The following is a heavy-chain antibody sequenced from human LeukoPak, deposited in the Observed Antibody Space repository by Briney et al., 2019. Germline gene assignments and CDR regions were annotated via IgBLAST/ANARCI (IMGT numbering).Heavy chain of an antibody. CDR2: IYSSGST. CDR3: ARVTLGTRYTDYYFDY. D-gene: IGHD1-1*01. J-gene: IGHJ4*02. Sequence: SETLSLTCTVSAVSISSYSWSWIRQPPGKGLEWIGYIYSSGSTNYNPSLGSRVTISVDTSKKQFSLKLSSVTAADTAVYYCARVTLGTRYTDYYFDYWGLGTLVTVCS. V-gene: IGHV4-59*01. CDR1: AVSISSYS.